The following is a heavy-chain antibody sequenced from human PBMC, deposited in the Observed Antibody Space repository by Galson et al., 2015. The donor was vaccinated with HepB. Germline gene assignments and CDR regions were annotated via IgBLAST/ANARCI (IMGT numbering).Heavy chain of an antibody. CDR3: ARVALYYYGMDV. J-gene: IGHJ6*02. D-gene: IGHD2-21*01. CDR2: ISSSSSYT. V-gene: IGHV3-11*06. Sequence: SLRLSCAASGFTFSDYYMSWIRQAPGKGLEWVSYISSSSSYTNYADSVKGRFTISRDNAKNSLYLQMNSLRAEDTAVYYCARVALYYYGMDVWGQGTTVTVSS. CDR1: GFTFSDYY.